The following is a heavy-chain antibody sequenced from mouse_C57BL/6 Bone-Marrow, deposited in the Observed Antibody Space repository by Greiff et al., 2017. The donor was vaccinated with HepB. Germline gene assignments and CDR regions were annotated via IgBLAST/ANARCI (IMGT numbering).Heavy chain of an antibody. J-gene: IGHJ3*01. Sequence: QVQLQQPGTELVKPGASVKLSCKASGYTFTSYWMHWVKQRPGQGLEWIGNINPSNGGTNYNEKFKSKATLTVDKSSSTAYMQLSSLTSEDSAVYYCARNSLITTVVPTCFAYWGQGTLVTVSA. CDR1: GYTFTSYW. V-gene: IGHV1-53*01. CDR2: INPSNGGT. CDR3: ARNSLITTVVPTCFAY. D-gene: IGHD1-1*01.